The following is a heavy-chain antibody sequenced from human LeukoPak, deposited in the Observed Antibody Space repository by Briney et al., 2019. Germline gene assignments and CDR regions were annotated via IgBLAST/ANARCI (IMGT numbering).Heavy chain of an antibody. Sequence: GGSLRLSCSASGFTFSSYGMHWVRQAPGKGLEYVSGISNKGGSTYYADSVKGRFTISRDNAKNTLYLQMNSLRAEDTAVYYCAKGYYFDSSGYYRSWFDPWGQGTLVTVSS. CDR2: ISNKGGST. D-gene: IGHD3-22*01. J-gene: IGHJ5*02. CDR3: AKGYYFDSSGYYRSWFDP. CDR1: GFTFSSYG. V-gene: IGHV3-64*04.